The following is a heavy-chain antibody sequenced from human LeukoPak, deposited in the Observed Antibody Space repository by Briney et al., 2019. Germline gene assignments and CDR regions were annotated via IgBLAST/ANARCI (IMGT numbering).Heavy chain of an antibody. J-gene: IGHJ4*02. CDR3: ARVGAAAGLDY. CDR2: ISGSGGST. CDR1: GFTFSSYG. Sequence: GGSLRLSCAASGFTFSSYGMSWVRQAPGKGLEWVSAISGSGGSTYYADSVKGRFTISRDNAKNSLYLQMNSLRAEDTAVYYCARVGAAAGLDYWGQGTLVTVSS. V-gene: IGHV3-23*01. D-gene: IGHD6-13*01.